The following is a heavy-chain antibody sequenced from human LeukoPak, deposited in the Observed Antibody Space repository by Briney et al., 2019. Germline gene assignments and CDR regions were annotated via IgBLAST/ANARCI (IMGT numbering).Heavy chain of an antibody. D-gene: IGHD3-22*01. CDR1: GFTVSSNY. CDR2: IYSGGST. CDR3: ARGSSGYYYGYYYYYMDV. Sequence: GGSLRLSCAASGFTVSSNYMSWVRQAPGKGLEWVSVIYSGGSTYYADSVKGRFTISRDNSKNTLYLQMNSLRAEDTAVYYCARGSSGYYYGYYYYYMDVWGKGTTVTISS. V-gene: IGHV3-66*01. J-gene: IGHJ6*03.